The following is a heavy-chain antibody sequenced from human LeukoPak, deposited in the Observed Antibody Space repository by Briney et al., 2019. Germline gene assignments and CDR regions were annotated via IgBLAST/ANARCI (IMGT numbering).Heavy chain of an antibody. D-gene: IGHD3-22*01. CDR1: GGSIGGHTFY. J-gene: IGHJ4*02. CDR3: ARASYDSSGYYFPAYWYFDY. CDR2: IYHSGST. Sequence: PSETLSLTCNVSGGSIGGHTFYWDWIRQPPGKGLEWIGYIYHSGSTYYNPSLKSRVTISVDRSKNQFSLKLSSVTAADTAVYYCARASYDSSGYYFPAYWYFDYWGQGTLVTVSS. V-gene: IGHV4-30-2*01.